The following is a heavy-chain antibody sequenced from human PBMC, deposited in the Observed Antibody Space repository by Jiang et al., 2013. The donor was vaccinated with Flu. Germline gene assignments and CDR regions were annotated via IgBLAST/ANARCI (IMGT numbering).Heavy chain of an antibody. V-gene: IGHV3-21*01. CDR1: GFTFSSYS. CDR2: ISSSSSYI. D-gene: IGHD1-26*01. Sequence: RLSCAASGFTFSSYSMNWVRQAPGKGLEWVSSISSSSSYIYYADSVKGRFTISRDNAKNSLYLQMNSLRAEDTAVYYCARGFSGTWYYFDYWGQGTLVTVSS. J-gene: IGHJ4*02. CDR3: ARGFSGTWYYFDY.